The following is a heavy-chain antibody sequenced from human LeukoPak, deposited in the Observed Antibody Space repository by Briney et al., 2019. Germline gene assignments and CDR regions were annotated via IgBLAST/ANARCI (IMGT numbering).Heavy chain of an antibody. Sequence: GGSLRLSCSASGFTLSSYAMHWVRQAPGKGLEYVSAISSNGGSTYYADSVKGRFTISRDNSKNTLYLQMSSLRAEDTAVYYCVKGSVTIFGVADYYYYYGMDVWGQGTTVTVSS. CDR2: ISSNGGST. V-gene: IGHV3-64D*06. CDR3: VKGSVTIFGVADYYYYYGMDV. D-gene: IGHD3-3*01. J-gene: IGHJ6*02. CDR1: GFTLSSYA.